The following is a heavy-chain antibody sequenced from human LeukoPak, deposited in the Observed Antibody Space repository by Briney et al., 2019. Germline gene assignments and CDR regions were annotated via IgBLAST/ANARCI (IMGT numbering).Heavy chain of an antibody. CDR1: GFTFSSYG. CDR2: ITGNGGTT. Sequence: GESLKISCAASGFTFSSYGMSWVRQAPGKGLEWVSAITGNGGTTYYADSVKGRLTISRDNSKNTLYLQMNSLRAEDTAVYYCTKDRRTLDAFDIWGQGTMVTVSS. CDR3: TKDRRTLDAFDI. J-gene: IGHJ3*02. V-gene: IGHV3-23*01.